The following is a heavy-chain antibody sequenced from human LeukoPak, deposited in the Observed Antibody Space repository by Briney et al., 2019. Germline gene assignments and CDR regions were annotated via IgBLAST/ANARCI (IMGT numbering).Heavy chain of an antibody. J-gene: IGHJ4*02. V-gene: IGHV3-48*01. CDR2: ISSSGTAM. D-gene: IGHD2-15*01. CDR1: GFTFSIYT. CDR3: ARVSYSPSPTPFDY. Sequence: PGGSLRLSCAASGFTFSIYTMFWVRQAPGIGLEWVSYISSSGTAMDYADSVKGRFTISRDNAKNSLYLQMNSLRAEDTAVYYCARVSYSPSPTPFDYWGQGTRVTVSS.